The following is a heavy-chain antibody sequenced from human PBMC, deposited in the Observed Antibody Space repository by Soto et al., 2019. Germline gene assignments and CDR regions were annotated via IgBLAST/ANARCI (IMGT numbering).Heavy chain of an antibody. V-gene: IGHV5-51*01. CDR3: ARVRGDYDSLYGYYFDY. CDR2: IYPGDSDS. J-gene: IGHJ4*02. CDR1: GYSFTAYW. D-gene: IGHD4-17*01. Sequence: GESLKISCKGSGYSFTAYWIAWVRQIRGKVLEWMAIIYPGDSDSRYSPSFQGQGTISADKSITTSFLQWSSVDASETAMYYCARVRGDYDSLYGYYFDYWGQGALVTVSS.